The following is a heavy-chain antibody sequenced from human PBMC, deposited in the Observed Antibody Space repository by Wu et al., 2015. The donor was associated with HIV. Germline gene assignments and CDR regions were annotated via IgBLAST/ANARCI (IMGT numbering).Heavy chain of an antibody. CDR1: GATFNNYA. J-gene: IGHJ5*02. CDR3: ARPIDYSNYGWFDP. V-gene: IGHV1-69*13. CDR2: LIPMYGTA. Sequence: QVHLLQSGAEVKKSGSSVRVSCKASGATFNNYALSWVRQAPGQGLEWMGRLIPMYGTADYAQKFQGRVTITADVSTNTAYMVVSSLTSDDTAVYYCARPIDYSNYGWFDPWGQGTLVTVSS. D-gene: IGHD4-11*01.